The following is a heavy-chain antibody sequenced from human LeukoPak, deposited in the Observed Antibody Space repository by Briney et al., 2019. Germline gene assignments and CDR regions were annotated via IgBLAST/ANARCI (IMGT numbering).Heavy chain of an antibody. J-gene: IGHJ4*02. V-gene: IGHV1-69*05. CDR3: ASQGRIAAAGIDY. Sequence: ASVKVSCKASGGTFSSYAISWVRQAPGQGLEWMGGIIPIFGTANYAQKFQGRVTITTDESTSTAYMELSSLRSEDTAVYYCASQGRIAAAGIDYWGQGTLVTVSS. D-gene: IGHD6-13*01. CDR1: GGTFSSYA. CDR2: IIPIFGTA.